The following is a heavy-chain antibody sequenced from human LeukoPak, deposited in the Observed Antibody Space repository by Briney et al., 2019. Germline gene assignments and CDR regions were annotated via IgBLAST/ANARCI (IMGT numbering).Heavy chain of an antibody. D-gene: IGHD3-22*01. V-gene: IGHV4-59*04. CDR2: IYHSGST. Sequence: SETLSLTCIVSGGSISSYYWSWIRQPPGKGLEWIGYIYHSGSTYYNPSLKSRVTISVDRSKNQFSLKLSSVTAADTAVYYCAGFSSGFYFDYWGQGTLVTVSS. CDR1: GGSISSYY. CDR3: AGFSSGFYFDY. J-gene: IGHJ4*02.